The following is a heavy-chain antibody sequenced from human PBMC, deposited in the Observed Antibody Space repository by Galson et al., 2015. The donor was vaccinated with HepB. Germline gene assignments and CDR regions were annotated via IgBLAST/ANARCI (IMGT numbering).Heavy chain of an antibody. J-gene: IGHJ6*02. CDR3: AKASLMWDYYYGMDV. D-gene: IGHD1-26*01. CDR1: GFTFSSYA. CDR2: ISGSGGST. Sequence: SLRLSCAASGFTFSSYAMSWVRQAPGKGLEWVSAISGSGGSTYYADSVKGRFTISRDNSKNTLYLQMNSLRAEDTAVYYCAKASLMWDYYYGMDVWGQGTTVTVSS. V-gene: IGHV3-23*01.